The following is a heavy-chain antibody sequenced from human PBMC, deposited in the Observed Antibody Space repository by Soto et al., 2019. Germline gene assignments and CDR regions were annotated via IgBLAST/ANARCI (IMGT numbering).Heavy chain of an antibody. CDR3: AKEVQLVAGYPYFDY. CDR2: ISYDGSNK. V-gene: IGHV3-30*18. CDR1: GFTFSSYG. D-gene: IGHD6-19*01. Sequence: PGGSLRLSCAASGFTFSSYGMHWVRQAPGKGLEWVAVISYDGSNKYYADSVKGRFTISRDNSKNTLYLQMNSLRAEDTAVYYCAKEVQLVAGYPYFDYWGQGTLVTVSS. J-gene: IGHJ4*02.